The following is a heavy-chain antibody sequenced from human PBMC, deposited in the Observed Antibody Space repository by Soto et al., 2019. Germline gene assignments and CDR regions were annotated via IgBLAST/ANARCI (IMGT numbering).Heavy chain of an antibody. V-gene: IGHV4-39*01. CDR3: ASWSAYYGMDV. CDR2: IYYSGST. J-gene: IGHJ6*02. D-gene: IGHD2-15*01. CDR1: GGSISSSSYY. Sequence: SETLSLTCTVSGGSISSSSYYWGWIRQPPGKGLEWIGSIYYSGSTYYNPSLKSRVTISVDTSKNQFSLKLSSVTAADTAVYYCASWSAYYGMDVGGQGTTVTVSS.